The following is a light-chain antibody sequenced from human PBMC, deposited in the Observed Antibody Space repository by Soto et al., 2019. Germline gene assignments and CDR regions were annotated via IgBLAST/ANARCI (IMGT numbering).Light chain of an antibody. J-gene: IGLJ3*02. CDR3: GTWDSSLSGWV. CDR1: SSDVGAYNH. V-gene: IGLV2-14*01. Sequence: QSALIQPASVSGSPGQSITISCTGTSSDVGAYNHVSWYQQHPGKAPKLMIYDVSNRPSGVSNRFSGSKSGTSATLGITGLQTGDEADYYCGTWDSSLSGWVFGGGTKLTVL. CDR2: DVS.